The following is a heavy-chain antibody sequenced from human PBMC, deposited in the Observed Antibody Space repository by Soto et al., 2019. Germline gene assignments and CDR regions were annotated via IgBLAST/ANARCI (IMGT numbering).Heavy chain of an antibody. CDR1: GFTFSSYA. CDR3: ARDSGRATTDPPGTIDY. D-gene: IGHD1-26*01. CDR2: ISYDGSNK. J-gene: IGHJ4*02. Sequence: GGSLRLSCAASGFTFSSYAMHWVRQAPGKGLEWVAVISYDGSNKYYADSVKGRFTISRDNSKNTLYLQMNSLRAEDTAVYYCARDSGRATTDPPGTIDYWGQGTLVTVSS. V-gene: IGHV3-30-3*01.